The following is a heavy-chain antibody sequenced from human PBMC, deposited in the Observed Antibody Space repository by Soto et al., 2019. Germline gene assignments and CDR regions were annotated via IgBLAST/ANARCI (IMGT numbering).Heavy chain of an antibody. CDR2: INHSGST. CDR3: ARDRIAAMTDYYYGMDV. V-gene: IGHV4-34*01. Sequence: SETLSLTCAVYGGSFSGYYWSWIRQPPGKGLEWIGEINHSGSTNYNPSLKSRVTISVDTSKNQFYLKLSSVTAADTAVYYCARDRIAAMTDYYYGMDVWGQGTTVTVSS. D-gene: IGHD6-13*01. CDR1: GGSFSGYY. J-gene: IGHJ6*02.